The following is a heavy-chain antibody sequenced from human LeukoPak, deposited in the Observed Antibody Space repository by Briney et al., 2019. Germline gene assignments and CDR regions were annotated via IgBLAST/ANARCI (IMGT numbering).Heavy chain of an antibody. CDR3: ARDDSGSYSYYFHY. J-gene: IGHJ4*02. CDR1: GFTFSSYT. V-gene: IGHV3-21*01. D-gene: IGHD1-26*01. CDR2: ISRSSSYI. Sequence: PGGSLGLSCAASGFTFSSYTMNWVRQAPGKGLEWVSSISRSSSYISYANSVKGRFTISRDNAKNSLYLQMNSLRAEDTAVYYCARDDSGSYSYYFHYWGQGTLVTVSS.